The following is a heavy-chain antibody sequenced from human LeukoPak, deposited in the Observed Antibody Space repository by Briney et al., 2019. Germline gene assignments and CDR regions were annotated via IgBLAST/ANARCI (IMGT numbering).Heavy chain of an antibody. J-gene: IGHJ4*02. V-gene: IGHV4-59*01. CDR3: ARGGTTTVTTFLYYFDY. CDR2: IYYSGST. Sequence: SETLSLICTVSGGSISSYYWSWIRQPPGKGLEWIEYIYYSGSTNYNPSLKSRVTISVDTSKNQFSLKLSSVTAADTAVYYCARGGTTTVTTFLYYFDYWGQGTLVTVSS. CDR1: GGSISSYY. D-gene: IGHD4-17*01.